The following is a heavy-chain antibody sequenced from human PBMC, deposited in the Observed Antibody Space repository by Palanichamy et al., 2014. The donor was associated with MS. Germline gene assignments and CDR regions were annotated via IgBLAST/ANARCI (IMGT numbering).Heavy chain of an antibody. CDR2: IYYSGST. Sequence: EWIGYIYYSGSTNYNPSLESRVTISVDTSKNQFSLKLSSVTAADTALYYCARSGGYALNFRPWGQGTLVTVSS. J-gene: IGHJ5*02. D-gene: IGHD5-12*01. CDR3: ARSGGYALNFRP. V-gene: IGHV4-59*01.